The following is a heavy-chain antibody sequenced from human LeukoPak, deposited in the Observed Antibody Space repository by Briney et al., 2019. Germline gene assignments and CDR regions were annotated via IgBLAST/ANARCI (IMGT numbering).Heavy chain of an antibody. CDR2: INHSAST. V-gene: IGHV4-34*01. D-gene: IGHD6-13*01. CDR3: ARPGSSGTEDY. J-gene: IGHJ4*02. Sequence: PSETLSLTCAVYGGSFSGYYWSWIRQPPGKGLEWIGEINHSASTNYNPSLKSRVTISVDTSKNKFSLKLSSVTAADTAVYYCARPGSSGTEDYWGQGTLVTVSS. CDR1: GGSFSGYY.